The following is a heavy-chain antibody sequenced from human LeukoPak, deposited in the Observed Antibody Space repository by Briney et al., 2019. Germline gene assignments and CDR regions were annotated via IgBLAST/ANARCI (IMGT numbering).Heavy chain of an antibody. D-gene: IGHD6-13*01. CDR1: GFTFRGYT. Sequence: PGGSLRLSCGASGFTFRGYTMHWVRQAPGKGLQWVAVISWDGNKKFYADSVKGRFTISRDNAKNSLYLQMNTLRAEDTAVYYCLRDRGYSTYDCWGQGTLVTVSS. CDR2: ISWDGNKK. V-gene: IGHV3-30*04. J-gene: IGHJ4*02. CDR3: LRDRGYSTYDC.